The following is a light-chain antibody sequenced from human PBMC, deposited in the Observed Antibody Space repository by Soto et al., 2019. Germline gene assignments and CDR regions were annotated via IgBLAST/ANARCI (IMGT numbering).Light chain of an antibody. CDR2: GAS. Sequence: DIVMTQSPATLSVSPGERATLSCRASQSVSRDLGWYQQKPGKAPRLLIYGASTMATGVPARFSGSGSGTEFTLTISSLQSEDFAIYYCQQSNNWPLTFGGGTKVEIK. CDR3: QQSNNWPLT. V-gene: IGKV3-15*01. J-gene: IGKJ4*01. CDR1: QSVSRD.